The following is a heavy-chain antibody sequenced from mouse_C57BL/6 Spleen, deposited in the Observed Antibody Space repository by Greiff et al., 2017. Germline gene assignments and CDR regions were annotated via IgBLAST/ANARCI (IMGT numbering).Heavy chain of an antibody. V-gene: IGHV10-1*01. CDR1: GFSFNTYA. CDR2: IRSKSNNYAT. D-gene: IGHD1-1*01. Sequence: EVQGVESGGGLVQPKGSLKLSCAASGFSFNTYAMNWVRQAPGKGLEWVARIRSKSNNYATYYADSVKDRFTISRDDSESMLYLQMNNLKTEDTAMYYCVRPYYGSSYGFAYWGKGTLVTVSA. J-gene: IGHJ3*01. CDR3: VRPYYGSSYGFAY.